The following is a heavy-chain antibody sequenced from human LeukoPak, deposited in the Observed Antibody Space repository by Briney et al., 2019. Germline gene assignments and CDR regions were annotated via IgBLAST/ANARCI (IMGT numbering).Heavy chain of an antibody. CDR2: IIPIFGTA. CDR3: ATQGEKTHQSSGGSCYSLDY. Sequence: GASVKVSCKASGGTFSSYAISWVRQAPGQGLEWMEGIIPIFGTANYAQKFQGRVTITTDESTSTAYMELSSLRSEDTAVYYCATQGEKTHQSSGGSCYSLDYWGQGTLVTVSS. D-gene: IGHD2-15*01. CDR1: GGTFSSYA. J-gene: IGHJ4*02. V-gene: IGHV1-69*05.